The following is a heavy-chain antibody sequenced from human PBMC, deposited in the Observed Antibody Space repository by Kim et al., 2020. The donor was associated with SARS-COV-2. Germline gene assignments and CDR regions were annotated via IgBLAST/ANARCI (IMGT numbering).Heavy chain of an antibody. CDR3: ARGQGNHTWCDP. V-gene: IGHV4-59*01. CDR2: IKYNETT. J-gene: IGHJ5*02. CDR1: GGSITTNY. Sequence: SETLSLTCTVSGGSITTNYWSWIRQPQGKGLEWKGIIKYNETTNSNPSLKSRVTISVDTSKTQFSLRLSSVTAADTAVYYCARGQGNHTWCDPWGQGALVTVSS.